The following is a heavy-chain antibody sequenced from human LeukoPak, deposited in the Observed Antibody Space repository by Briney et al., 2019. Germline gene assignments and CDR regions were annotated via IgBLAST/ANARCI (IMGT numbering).Heavy chain of an antibody. D-gene: IGHD1-1*01. CDR3: ARLRDNWNEVNWFDP. V-gene: IGHV5-51*01. CDR1: GYSFTSYW. Sequence: GEDLKISCKGSGYSFTSYWIGWVRPMPGKGLDWMGISYHGDSDTRYSPSFQGQVTISADKSLSPAYLQWSSLKASDTAMYYGARLRDNWNEVNWFDPWGQGTLVTVSS. J-gene: IGHJ5*02. CDR2: SYHGDSDT.